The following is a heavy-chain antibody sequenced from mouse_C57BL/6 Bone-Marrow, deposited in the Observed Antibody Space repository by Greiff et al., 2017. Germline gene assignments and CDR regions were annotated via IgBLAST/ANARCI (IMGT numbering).Heavy chain of an antibody. J-gene: IGHJ3*01. D-gene: IGHD2-4*01. CDR3: TRGGDYGGFAY. CDR2: IDPSDSYP. CDR1: GYTFTSYW. Sequence: QVQLKQPGAELVMPGASVTLSCKASGYTFTSYWMHWVKQRPGQGLEWIGEIDPSDSYPNYNQTIKGKSTLTVDKAYSTAYMQRSSLTSEDAAFYYGTRGGDYGGFAYWGQGTLVTVSA. V-gene: IGHV1-69*01.